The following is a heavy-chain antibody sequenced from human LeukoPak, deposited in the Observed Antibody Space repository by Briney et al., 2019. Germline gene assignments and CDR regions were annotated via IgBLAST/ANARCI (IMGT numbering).Heavy chain of an antibody. CDR3: ARHKKSRIAARPGAFDY. V-gene: IGHV4-61*02. CDR2: IYTSGST. D-gene: IGHD6-6*01. Sequence: SETLSLTCTVSGGSISSGSYYWSWIRQPAGKGLEWIGRIYTSGSTNYNPSLKSRVTISVDTSKNQFSLKLSSVTAADTAVYYCARHKKSRIAARPGAFDYWGQGTLATVSS. CDR1: GGSISSGSYY. J-gene: IGHJ4*02.